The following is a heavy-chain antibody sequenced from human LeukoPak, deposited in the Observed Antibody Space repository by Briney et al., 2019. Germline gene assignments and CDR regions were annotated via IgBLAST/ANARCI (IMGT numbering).Heavy chain of an antibody. Sequence: SVKVSCKASGGTFSSYAISWVRQAPRQGLEWTGAIIPIFGTANYAQKFQGRVTITADESTSTAYMELSSLRSEDTAVYYCARVHLWFGEFSQFDPWGQGTLVTVSS. CDR2: IIPIFGTA. CDR1: GGTFSSYA. J-gene: IGHJ5*02. CDR3: ARVHLWFGEFSQFDP. V-gene: IGHV1-69*01. D-gene: IGHD3-10*01.